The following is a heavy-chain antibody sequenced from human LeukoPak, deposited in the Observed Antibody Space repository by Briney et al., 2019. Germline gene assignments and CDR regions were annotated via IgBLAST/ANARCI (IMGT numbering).Heavy chain of an antibody. D-gene: IGHD3-22*01. V-gene: IGHV3-15*01. CDR1: GFTFRNAW. CDR3: TRNYYDRTGSLFY. CDR2: FKSKADGGTA. Sequence: GGSLSLSCVASGFTFRNAWMTWVRQAPGKGLGWVGRFKSKADGGTADHAAPVKGRFNISRDDSKNTLYLQMNSLKTEDTAVYFCTRNYYDRTGSLFYWGQGTLATVSS. J-gene: IGHJ4*02.